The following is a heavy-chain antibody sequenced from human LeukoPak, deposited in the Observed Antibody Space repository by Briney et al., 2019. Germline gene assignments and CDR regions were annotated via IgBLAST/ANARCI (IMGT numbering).Heavy chain of an antibody. D-gene: IGHD6-19*01. CDR3: AKDLYSSGSAYYFDY. V-gene: IGHV3-23*01. CDR1: GFTFSSYA. CDR2: ISGSGGST. J-gene: IGHJ4*02. Sequence: GGSLRLSCAASGFTFSSYAMTWVRQPPGKGLEWVSAISGSGGSTYYADSVKGRFTISRDNSKNTLYLQMNSLRAEDTAVYYCAKDLYSSGSAYYFDYWGQGTLVTVSS.